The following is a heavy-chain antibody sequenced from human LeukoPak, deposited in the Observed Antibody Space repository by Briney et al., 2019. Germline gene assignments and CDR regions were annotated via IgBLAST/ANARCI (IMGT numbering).Heavy chain of an antibody. Sequence: PGGSLRLSCAASGFTVSSNYMSWVRQAPGKGLEWVSVIYSGGSTYYADSVKGRFTISRDNSKNTLYLQMNSLRAEDTAVYYCARDLNSYYYYYMDVWGKGTTVTVSS. CDR1: GFTVSSNY. J-gene: IGHJ6*03. CDR2: IYSGGST. V-gene: IGHV3-53*01. CDR3: ARDLNSYYYYYMDV. D-gene: IGHD1-7*01.